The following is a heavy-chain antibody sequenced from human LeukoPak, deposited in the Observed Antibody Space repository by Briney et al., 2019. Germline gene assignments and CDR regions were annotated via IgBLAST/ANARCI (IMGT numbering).Heavy chain of an antibody. CDR1: GFTFSSYS. Sequence: GGALRLSCAASGFTFSSYSINWGRQAPGKGLEGVSSISRSSSYIYYADSVKGRFTISRDNAKNSLYLQMNSLRAEDTAVYYCARDFGYCSSTSCYDYYGMDVWGQGTTVTVSS. D-gene: IGHD2-2*01. CDR2: ISRSSSYI. V-gene: IGHV3-21*01. CDR3: ARDFGYCSSTSCYDYYGMDV. J-gene: IGHJ6*02.